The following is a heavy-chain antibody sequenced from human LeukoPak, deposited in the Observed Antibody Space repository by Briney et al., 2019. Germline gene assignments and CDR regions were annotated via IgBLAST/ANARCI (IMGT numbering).Heavy chain of an antibody. V-gene: IGHV4-34*01. D-gene: IGHD3-3*01. CDR2: INHSGST. CDR3: ARGPDFSRP. CDR1: GGSLRGYY. J-gene: IGHJ5*02. Sequence: SETLSLTCALHGGSLRGYYWSWIRQPPGKGLEWIGEINHSGSTNYNPSLKSRVTISVDTSKNQFSLKLSSVTAADTAVYYCARGPDFSRPWGQGTLVTVSS.